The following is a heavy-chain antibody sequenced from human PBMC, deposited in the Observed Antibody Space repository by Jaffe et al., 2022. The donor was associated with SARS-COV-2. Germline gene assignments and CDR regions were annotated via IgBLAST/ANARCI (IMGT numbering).Heavy chain of an antibody. V-gene: IGHV4-34*01. CDR1: GGSFSGYY. CDR3: ARSSEGTQDVVVVTATYTDY. Sequence: QVQLQQWGAGLLKPSETLSLTCAVYGGSFSGYYWSWIRQPPGKGLEWIGEINHSGSTNYNPSLKSRVTISVDTSKNQFSLKLSSVTAADTAVYYCARSSEGTQDVVVVTATYTDYWGQGTLVTVSS. D-gene: IGHD2-21*02. CDR2: INHSGST. J-gene: IGHJ4*02.